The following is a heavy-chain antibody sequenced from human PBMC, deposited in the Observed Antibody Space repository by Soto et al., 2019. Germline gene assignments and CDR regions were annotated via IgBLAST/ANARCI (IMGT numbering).Heavy chain of an antibody. CDR1: GFTFSGSA. CDR3: TREDIVVVPAVVFDY. D-gene: IGHD2-2*01. Sequence: PGGSLRLSCAASGFTFSGSAMHWVRQASGKGLEWVGRIRSKANSYATAYAASVKGRFTISRDDSKNTAYLQMNSLKTEDTAVYYCTREDIVVVPAVVFDYWGQGTLVTVSS. V-gene: IGHV3-73*01. J-gene: IGHJ4*02. CDR2: IRSKANSYAT.